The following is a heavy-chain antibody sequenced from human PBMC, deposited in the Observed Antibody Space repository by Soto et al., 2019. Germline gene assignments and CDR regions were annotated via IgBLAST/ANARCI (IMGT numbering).Heavy chain of an antibody. CDR3: AKKTDSSSPWGALDI. CDR1: GFTFSSYA. CDR2: ISGSGGST. J-gene: IGHJ3*02. Sequence: EVQLLESGGGLVQPGGSLRLSCAASGFTFSSYAMTWVRPAPAQGLEWVSGISGSGGSTHYVDSVKGRFTISRDSSKNTLYLQMDSLRAEDTAVYYCAKKTDSSSPWGALDIWGQGTMVSVSS. V-gene: IGHV3-23*01. D-gene: IGHD6-6*01.